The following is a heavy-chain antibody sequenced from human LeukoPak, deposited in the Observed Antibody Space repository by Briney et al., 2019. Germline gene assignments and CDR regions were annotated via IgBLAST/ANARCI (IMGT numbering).Heavy chain of an antibody. CDR2: ISEDGTKK. J-gene: IGHJ4*02. D-gene: IGHD6-13*01. Sequence: TGGSLRLSCAASGFTFSNYAMNCVRQAPGKGLEWVAVISEDGTKKNYAESVKGRFTISRDNSNNTLYLQMNSLRAEDTAVYYCAKDRETTASGTFDNWGQGTLVTVSS. V-gene: IGHV3-30*18. CDR1: GFTFSNYA. CDR3: AKDRETTASGTFDN.